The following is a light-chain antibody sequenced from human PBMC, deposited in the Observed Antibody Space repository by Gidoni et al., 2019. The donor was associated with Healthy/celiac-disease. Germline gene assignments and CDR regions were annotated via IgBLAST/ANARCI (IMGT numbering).Light chain of an antibody. CDR1: QDISNY. J-gene: IGKJ2*02. Sequence: DIQMTQFPSSLSASVGDRVTITCQASQDISNYLNWYQQKPGKAPKLLIYDASNLETGVPSRFSGSGSGTDFTFTISSLQPEDIATYYCQHRWTFGQGTKLEIK. CDR3: QHRWT. CDR2: DAS. V-gene: IGKV1-33*01.